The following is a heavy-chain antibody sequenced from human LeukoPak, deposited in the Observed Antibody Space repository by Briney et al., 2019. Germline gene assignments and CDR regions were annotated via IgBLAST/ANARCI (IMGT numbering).Heavy chain of an antibody. CDR2: IYPGDSDT. D-gene: IGHD3-9*01. V-gene: IGHV5-51*01. CDR1: GYTFTSYW. Sequence: KVSCKASGYTFTSYWIGWVRQMPGKGLEWMGIIYPGDSDTRYSPSFQGQVTISADKSISTAYLQWSSLKASDTAMYYCARSMGGYYNGFDYWGQGTLVTVSS. CDR3: ARSMGGYYNGFDY. J-gene: IGHJ4*02.